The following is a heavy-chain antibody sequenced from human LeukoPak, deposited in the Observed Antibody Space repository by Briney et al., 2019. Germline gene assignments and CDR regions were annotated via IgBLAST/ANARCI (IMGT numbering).Heavy chain of an antibody. D-gene: IGHD3-22*01. CDR3: ARHESSGYYDAFHI. V-gene: IGHV4-39*01. Sequence: SETLSLTCTVSGGSISSSSYYWGWIRQPPGKGLEWIGSIYSSGSTYYNPSLKSRVSISVDTPKNHFSLKLSSVTAADTAVFYCARHESSGYYDAFHIWGRGTMVTVSS. J-gene: IGHJ3*02. CDR1: GGSISSSSYY. CDR2: IYSSGST.